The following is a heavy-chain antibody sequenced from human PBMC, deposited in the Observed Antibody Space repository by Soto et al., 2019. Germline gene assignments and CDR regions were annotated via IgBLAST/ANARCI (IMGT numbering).Heavy chain of an antibody. CDR1: GDSISRGDHY. V-gene: IGHV4-30-4*01. CDR3: ARGGTLTEVPPFYYGLDV. J-gene: IGHJ6*02. CDR2: IYSSGRR. D-gene: IGHD2-2*01. Sequence: SETLSLTCTVSGDSISRGDHYWSWIRRPPGKGLEWIGYIYSSGRRSYNPSLERRLKMSIDTSNQFSLDLISVTAADTAVYFCARGGTLTEVPPFYYGLDVWGQGTTVTVSS.